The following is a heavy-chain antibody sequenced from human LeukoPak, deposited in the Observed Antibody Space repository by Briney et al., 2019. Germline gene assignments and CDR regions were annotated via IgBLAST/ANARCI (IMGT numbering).Heavy chain of an antibody. CDR2: INHSGST. CDR1: GGSFSGYY. CDR3: ARVGGSGSYFRVSNWFDP. V-gene: IGHV4-34*01. J-gene: IGHJ5*02. D-gene: IGHD3-10*01. Sequence: SETLSLTCAVYGGSFSGYYWSWIRQPPGKGLEWIGEINHSGSTNYNPSLKSRVTISVDTSKNQFSLKLSSVTAADTAVYYCARVGGSGSYFRVSNWFDPWGQGTLVTVSS.